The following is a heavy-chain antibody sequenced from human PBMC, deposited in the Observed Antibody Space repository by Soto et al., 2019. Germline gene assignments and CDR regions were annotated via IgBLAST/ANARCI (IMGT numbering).Heavy chain of an antibody. V-gene: IGHV3-30-3*01. CDR1: GFTFSSYA. CDR2: ISYDGSNK. Sequence: PGGSLRLSCAASGFTFSSYAMHWVRQAPGKGLEWVAVISYDGSNKYCADSVKGRFTISRDNSKNTLYLQMNSLRAEDTAVYYCARDSPYWGQGTLVTVSS. J-gene: IGHJ4*02. CDR3: ARDSPY.